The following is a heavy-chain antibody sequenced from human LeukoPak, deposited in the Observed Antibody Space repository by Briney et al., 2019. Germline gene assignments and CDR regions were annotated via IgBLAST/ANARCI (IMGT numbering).Heavy chain of an antibody. V-gene: IGHV3-33*01. CDR3: ASAAGPFDN. Sequence: GGSLRLSCAASAFPFSYYGMHWVRQAPGKGLEWVAVIWFDGSNKYYADSVKGRFTISRDNSKNTLYLEMNSLRAEDTAVYYCASAAGPFDNWGQGTLVTVSS. D-gene: IGHD6-13*01. CDR2: IWFDGSNK. J-gene: IGHJ4*02. CDR1: AFPFSYYG.